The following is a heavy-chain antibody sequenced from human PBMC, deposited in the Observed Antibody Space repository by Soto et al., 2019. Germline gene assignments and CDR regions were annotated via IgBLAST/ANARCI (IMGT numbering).Heavy chain of an antibody. CDR2: ISGSGGST. V-gene: IGHV3-23*01. CDR3: AKLGASLMAHFDD. CDR1: GFTFSSYA. Sequence: PGGSLRLSCAASGFTFSSYAMSWVRQAPGKGLEWVSAISGSGGSTYYADSVKGRFTISRDNSKNTLYLQMNSLRAEDTSVYYCAKLGASLMAHFDDWGQGTLVIVSS. J-gene: IGHJ4*02. D-gene: IGHD3-16*01.